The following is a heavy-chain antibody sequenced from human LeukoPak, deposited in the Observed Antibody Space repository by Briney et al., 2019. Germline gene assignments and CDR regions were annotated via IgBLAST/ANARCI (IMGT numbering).Heavy chain of an antibody. CDR3: ARDGMTTVTTYLDY. CDR2: ISGGGDNT. D-gene: IGHD4-17*01. CDR1: GFTFSSYS. Sequence: GGSLRLSCAASGFTFSSYSMSWVRQAPGKGLEWVSDISGGGDNTHSADSVKGRFTTSRDNSKNTVYLEMNSLRAEDTAVYYCARDGMTTVTTYLDYWGQGTLVTVSS. V-gene: IGHV3-23*01. J-gene: IGHJ4*02.